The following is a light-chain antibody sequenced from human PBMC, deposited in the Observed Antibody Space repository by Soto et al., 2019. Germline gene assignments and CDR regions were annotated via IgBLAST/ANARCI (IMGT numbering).Light chain of an antibody. J-gene: IGKJ4*01. Sequence: EILLTQSPGTLSLSPSETATLSCRASQGVRYNYLAWYQQRPGQPPRLLIYAAASRASGIPDRFSGSVSGTDFTLTIRCLEPEDFAVYFCQQYGTSPVTFGGGTKVEI. V-gene: IGKV3-20*01. CDR2: AAA. CDR3: QQYGTSPVT. CDR1: QGVRYNY.